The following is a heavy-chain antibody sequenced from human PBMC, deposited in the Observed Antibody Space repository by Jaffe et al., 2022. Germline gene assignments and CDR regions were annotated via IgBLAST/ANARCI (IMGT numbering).Heavy chain of an antibody. CDR3: ARYRPGYFDY. D-gene: IGHD3-10*01. Sequence: EVQLVESGGGLVQPGGSLRLSCAASGFTFGVYWMSWVRQTPGKGLERVANIKQDGSDERYVDSVKGRFTISRDNAKNSVYLQMNSLRAEDTAVYYCARYRPGYFDYWGQGTLVTVSS. J-gene: IGHJ4*02. CDR1: GFTFGVYW. V-gene: IGHV3-7*01. CDR2: IKQDGSDE.